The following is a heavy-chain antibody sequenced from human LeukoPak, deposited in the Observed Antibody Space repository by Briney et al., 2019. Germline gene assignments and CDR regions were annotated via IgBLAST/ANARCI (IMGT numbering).Heavy chain of an antibody. V-gene: IGHV3-7*03. D-gene: IGHD3-22*01. CDR2: IKQDESEK. Sequence: GGSLRLSCAASGFSVSRYWMSWVRQAPGEGLEWVANIKQDESEKDYVDSVRGRFTISRDNAKNTLYLQMNSLRAEDTAVYYCAKDPTDFDSSGQTYFDYWGQGTLVTVSS. CDR3: AKDPTDFDSSGQTYFDY. J-gene: IGHJ4*02. CDR1: GFSVSRYW.